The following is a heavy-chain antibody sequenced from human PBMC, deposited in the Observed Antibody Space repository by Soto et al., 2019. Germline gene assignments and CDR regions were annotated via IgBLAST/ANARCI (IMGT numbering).Heavy chain of an antibody. J-gene: IGHJ4*02. V-gene: IGHV4-39*01. CDR2: MHSSGGT. Sequence: QLLESGPGLVKPSETLSLTCTVSTGSITSGDYFWGWIRQPPGKGLEFIGSMHSSGGTYYSPSLKSRVSISMDKSKNQFSLKLTSVTTADTAVYFCAGVVVGATRQTGSDHWGQGTLVTVSS. CDR3: AGVVVGATRQTGSDH. D-gene: IGHD2-15*01. CDR1: TGSITSGDYF.